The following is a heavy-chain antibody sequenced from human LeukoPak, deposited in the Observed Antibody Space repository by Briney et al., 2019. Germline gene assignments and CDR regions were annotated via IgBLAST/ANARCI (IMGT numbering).Heavy chain of an antibody. D-gene: IGHD5-18*01. Sequence: SVKVSCKASGGTFSSYAISWVRQAPGQGLEWMGGIIPIFGTANYAQKFQGRVTITADKSTSTAYMELSSLRSEDTAVYYCATRRRSYGSYYYYGMDVWGKGTTVTVSS. CDR1: GGTFSSYA. J-gene: IGHJ6*04. V-gene: IGHV1-69*06. CDR3: ATRRRSYGSYYYYGMDV. CDR2: IIPIFGTA.